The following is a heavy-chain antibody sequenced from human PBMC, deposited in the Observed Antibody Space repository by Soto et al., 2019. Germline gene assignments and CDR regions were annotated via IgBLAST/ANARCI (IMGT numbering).Heavy chain of an antibody. V-gene: IGHV3-21*01. CDR1: GFTFNSDN. Sequence: GGALRLSCAASGFTFNSDNMNWGRQAPGNGLEWVSTISSSSTSIYDPASVKRRITNSRDNDKHPLYMQMNSLRAEDTAVYYSARERGARGAPDSWGKGTLVTVSS. J-gene: IGHJ4*02. D-gene: IGHD6-6*01. CDR3: ARERGARGAPDS. CDR2: ISSSSTSI.